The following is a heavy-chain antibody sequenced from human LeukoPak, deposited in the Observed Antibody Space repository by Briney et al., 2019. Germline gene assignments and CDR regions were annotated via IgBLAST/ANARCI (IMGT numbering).Heavy chain of an antibody. CDR3: ARVSSSWYQDWYFDL. J-gene: IGHJ2*01. V-gene: IGHV4-4*07. CDR1: GGSISSYY. CDR2: IYNSGST. D-gene: IGHD6-13*01. Sequence: SETLSLSCTVSGGSISSYYWSWIRQPAAQGLEWIGRIYNSGSTNYNPSLKSRVIMSVDTSKNQFSLKLSSVTAADTAVYYCARVSSSWYQDWYFDLWGRGTLVTVSS.